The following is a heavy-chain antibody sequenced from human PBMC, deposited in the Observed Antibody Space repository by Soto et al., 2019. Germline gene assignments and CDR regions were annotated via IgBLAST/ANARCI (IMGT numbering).Heavy chain of an antibody. V-gene: IGHV3-15*07. CDR1: GFTFSNAW. J-gene: IGHJ6*02. Sequence: GGSLRLSCAASGFTFSNAWMNWVRQAPGKGLEWVGRIKSKTDGGTTDYAAPVKGRFTISRDDSKNTLYLQMNSLKTEDTAVYYCTTGDGSGSAYYYYYGMDVWGQGTTVTVSS. CDR3: TTGDGSGSAYYYYYGMDV. D-gene: IGHD3-10*01. CDR2: IKSKTDGGTT.